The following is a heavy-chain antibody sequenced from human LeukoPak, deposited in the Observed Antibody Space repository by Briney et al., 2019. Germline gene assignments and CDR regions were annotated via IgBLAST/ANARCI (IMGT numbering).Heavy chain of an antibody. Sequence: SETLSLTCTVSGGSVSSGSYYWSWIRQPPGKGLEWIGYIYYSGSTNYNPSLKSRVTISVDTSKNQFSLKLSSVTAADTAVYYCARAGVVVTAMIEYWGQGTLVTVSS. J-gene: IGHJ4*02. CDR1: GGSVSSGSYY. CDR2: IYYSGST. CDR3: ARAGVVVTAMIEY. V-gene: IGHV4-61*01. D-gene: IGHD2-21*02.